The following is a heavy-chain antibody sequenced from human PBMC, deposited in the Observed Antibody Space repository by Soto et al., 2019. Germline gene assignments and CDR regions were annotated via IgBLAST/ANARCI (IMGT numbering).Heavy chain of an antibody. J-gene: IGHJ3*02. Sequence: GGSLRLSCAASGFTFSAYSMNWVRQAPGKGLEWVSFIGSTGSGTYYADSVMGRFTISRDNARNSVYLQMDSLRADDKAVYNCARDRNASGPAYALDIWGQGTVVTVSS. CDR2: IGSTGSGT. CDR3: ARDRNASGPAYALDI. D-gene: IGHD1-1*01. CDR1: GFTFSAYS. V-gene: IGHV3-48*04.